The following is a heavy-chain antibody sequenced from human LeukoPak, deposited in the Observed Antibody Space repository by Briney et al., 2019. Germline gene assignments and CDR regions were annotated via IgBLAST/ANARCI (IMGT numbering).Heavy chain of an antibody. D-gene: IGHD5-18*01. V-gene: IGHV3-23*01. Sequence: GGSLRLSCAASGFTFRNYAMSWVRQAPGKGLEWVSATSGSGGSTYYADSVKGRFTISRDNYQNTLFLQMNSLRAEDTAVYRCVKGYTPMTGASYDAFDIWGQGTGVTVSS. CDR3: VKGYTPMTGASYDAFDI. CDR1: GFTFRNYA. J-gene: IGHJ3*02. CDR2: TSGSGGST.